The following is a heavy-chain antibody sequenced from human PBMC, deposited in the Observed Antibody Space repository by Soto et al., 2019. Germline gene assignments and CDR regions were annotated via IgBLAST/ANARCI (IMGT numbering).Heavy chain of an antibody. CDR2: VSANNGHT. CDR1: CFTFMNYG. V-gene: IGHV1-18*01. Sequence: SVKVSFKASCFTFMNYGLNWVRQAPGQGLEWMGWVSANNGHTNYAQNLQGRVSMTTDTSTSTAYMELRGLTFDDTAVYYCARDIESVTAKHFFYYYAMDVWGQGTTVTVSS. J-gene: IGHJ6*02. CDR3: ARDIESVTAKHFFYYYAMDV. D-gene: IGHD2-8*01.